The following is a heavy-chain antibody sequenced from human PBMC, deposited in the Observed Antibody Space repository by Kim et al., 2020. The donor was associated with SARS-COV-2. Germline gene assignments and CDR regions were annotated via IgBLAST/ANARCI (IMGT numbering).Heavy chain of an antibody. Sequence: GGSLRLSCAASGFTFSSYAMSWVRQAPGKGLEWVSAISGSGGSTYYADSVKGRFTISRDNSKNTLYLQMNSLRAEDTAVYYCAKTAERGFFGVVIWYGMDVWGQGTTVTVSS. D-gene: IGHD3-3*01. CDR1: GFTFSSYA. J-gene: IGHJ6*02. V-gene: IGHV3-23*01. CDR2: ISGSGGST. CDR3: AKTAERGFFGVVIWYGMDV.